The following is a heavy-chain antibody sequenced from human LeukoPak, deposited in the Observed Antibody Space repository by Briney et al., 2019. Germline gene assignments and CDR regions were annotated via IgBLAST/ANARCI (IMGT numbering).Heavy chain of an antibody. CDR3: TRDGGSSCDFDY. CDR2: INTDGRIT. D-gene: IGHD1-26*01. J-gene: IGHJ4*02. CDR1: GFSFRNYA. Sequence: GGSLRLSCVASGFSFRNYAIHWVRQAPGKGLEYVSVINTDGRITYYADSVKGRFTISRDNSKNTVYLQMGSLRGEDMAVYYCTRDGGSSCDFDYWGQGALVTVSS. V-gene: IGHV3-64*02.